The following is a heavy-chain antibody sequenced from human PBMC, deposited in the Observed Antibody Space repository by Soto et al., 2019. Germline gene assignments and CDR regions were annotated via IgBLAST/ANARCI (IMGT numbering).Heavy chain of an antibody. V-gene: IGHV1-18*01. D-gene: IGHD3-22*01. J-gene: IGHJ4*02. Sequence: SVKVSCKASGYTFTSYVISWVRQAPGQGLEWMGWISAYNGNTNYAQKLQGRVTMTTDTSTSTAYMELRSLRSDDTAVYYCARSPYSSGYYYAIDYWGQGTQVSVSS. CDR2: ISAYNGNT. CDR3: ARSPYSSGYYYAIDY. CDR1: GYTFTSYV.